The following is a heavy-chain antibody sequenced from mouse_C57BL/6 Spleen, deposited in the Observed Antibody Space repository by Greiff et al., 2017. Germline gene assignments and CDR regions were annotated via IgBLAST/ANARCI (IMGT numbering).Heavy chain of an antibody. J-gene: IGHJ1*03. Sequence: EVKLVESGGGLVKPGGSLKLSCAASGFTFSDSGMHWVRQAPEKGLEWVAYISSGSSTIYYADTVKGRFTISRDNAKNTLFLQMTSLRSEDTAMYYCATAYYSNPHWYFDVWGTGTTVTVSS. CDR1: GFTFSDSG. CDR2: ISSGSSTI. D-gene: IGHD2-5*01. V-gene: IGHV5-17*01. CDR3: ATAYYSNPHWYFDV.